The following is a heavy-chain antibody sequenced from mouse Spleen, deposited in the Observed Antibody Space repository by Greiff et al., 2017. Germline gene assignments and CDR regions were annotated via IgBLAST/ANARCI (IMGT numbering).Heavy chain of an antibody. CDR2: IWSGGST. CDR1: GFSLTSYG. CDR3: ARKGIGYYGTYAMDY. J-gene: IGHJ4*01. Sequence: VQRVESGPGLVQPSQSLSITCTVSGFSLTSYGVHWVRQSPGKGLEWLGVIWSGGSTDYNAAFISRLSISKDNSKSQVFFKMNSLQADDTAIYYCARKGIGYYGTYAMDYWGQETSVTVSS. V-gene: IGHV2-2*01. D-gene: IGHD1-2*01.